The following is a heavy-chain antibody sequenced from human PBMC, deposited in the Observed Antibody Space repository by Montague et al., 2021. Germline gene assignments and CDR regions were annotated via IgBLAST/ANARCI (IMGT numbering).Heavy chain of an antibody. D-gene: IGHD3-10*01. J-gene: IGHJ3*02. Sequence: SETLSLTCSVSGDSISSYEYYWTWIRQPAGRGLEWIGRVYKRGDTNTNPSLRSRLTLSVDTSKNHFSLTLTSVTAADTAVCFCARDSPVVEPWVGEHKGAFDIWGQGTMVTVSS. CDR3: ARDSPVVEPWVGEHKGAFDI. CDR1: GDSISSYEYY. V-gene: IGHV4-4*07. CDR2: VYKRGDT.